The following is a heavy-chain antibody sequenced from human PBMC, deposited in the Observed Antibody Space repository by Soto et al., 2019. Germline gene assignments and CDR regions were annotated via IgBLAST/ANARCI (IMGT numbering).Heavy chain of an antibody. Sequence: ASVKVSCKASGYTFTSYDIIWVRQAPGQGLEWMGWISANNGNTNYAQKLQGRVTMTTDTSTSTAYMELRSLRSDDTAVYYCAKDEWELDYYFDYWGQGTLVTVSS. CDR2: ISANNGNT. CDR1: GYTFTSYD. J-gene: IGHJ4*02. V-gene: IGHV1-18*01. D-gene: IGHD1-26*01. CDR3: AKDEWELDYYFDY.